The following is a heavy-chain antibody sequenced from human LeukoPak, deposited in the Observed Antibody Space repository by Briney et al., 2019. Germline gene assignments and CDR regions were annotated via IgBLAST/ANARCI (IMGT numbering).Heavy chain of an antibody. V-gene: IGHV3-48*03. J-gene: IGHJ4*02. CDR2: ISSSGSTI. CDR1: GFTFSSYE. Sequence: GGSLRLSRAASGFTFSSYEMNWVRQAPGKGLEWVSYISSSGSTIYYADSVKGRFTISRDNAKNSLYLQMNSLRAEDTAVYYCARVTSPSGYWGQGTLVTVSS. D-gene: IGHD7-27*01. CDR3: ARVTSPSGY.